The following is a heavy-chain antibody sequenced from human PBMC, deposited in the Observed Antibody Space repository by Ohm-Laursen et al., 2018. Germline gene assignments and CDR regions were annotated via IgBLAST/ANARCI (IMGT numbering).Heavy chain of an antibody. V-gene: IGHV3-33*01. J-gene: IGHJ5*02. Sequence: RSLRLSCTASGFAFNTYAMHWVRQAPGKGLEWVAVIGHDGSSKSYADSVQGRVTISRDNSKNALYLQMSGLSTEDTALYYCARAYFDTSGRLDPWGLGTLVTVSS. CDR1: GFAFNTYA. CDR2: IGHDGSSK. CDR3: ARAYFDTSGRLDP. D-gene: IGHD3-22*01.